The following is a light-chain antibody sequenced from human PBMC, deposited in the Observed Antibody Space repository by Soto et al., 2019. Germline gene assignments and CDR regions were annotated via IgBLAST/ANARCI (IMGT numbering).Light chain of an antibody. Sequence: DIQMTQSPSTLSASVGDRVTITCRAGQTMSSWLAWYQQKPGKAPKLLIYKASTLKSGVPSRFSGSGSGTEFTLTISSLQPDDFATYYCQHYNSYSEAFGQGTKVDI. V-gene: IGKV1-5*03. CDR1: QTMSSW. J-gene: IGKJ1*01. CDR3: QHYNSYSEA. CDR2: KAS.